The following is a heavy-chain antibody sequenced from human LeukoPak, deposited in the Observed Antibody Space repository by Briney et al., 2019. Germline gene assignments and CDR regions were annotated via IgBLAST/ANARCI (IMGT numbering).Heavy chain of an antibody. V-gene: IGHV1-18*01. J-gene: IGHJ4*01. CDR3: ARDLTGPIAVAGDFDY. CDR2: ISAYNGNT. D-gene: IGHD6-19*01. CDR1: GYSFTSYG. Sequence: GESLKISCKGSGYSFTSYGISWVRQAPGQGLEWMGWISAYNGNTNYAQKLQGRVTMTTDTSTSTAYMELRSLRSDDTAVYYCARDLTGPIAVAGDFDYWGQGTLVTVSS.